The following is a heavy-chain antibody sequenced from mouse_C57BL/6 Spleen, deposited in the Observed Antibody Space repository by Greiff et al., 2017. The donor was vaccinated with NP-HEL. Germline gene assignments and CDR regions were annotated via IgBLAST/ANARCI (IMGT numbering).Heavy chain of an antibody. V-gene: IGHV5-9-1*02. J-gene: IGHJ1*03. CDR3: TRVYYYGSSSWYFDV. CDR2: ISSGGDYI. CDR1: GFTFSSYA. Sequence: EVMLVESGEGLVKPGGSLKLSCAASGFTFSSYAMSWVRQTPEKRLEWVAYISSGGDYIYYADKLKGRFTISRDNARNTLYLQMSSLKSEDTAMYYCTRVYYYGSSSWYFDVWGTGTTVTVSS. D-gene: IGHD1-1*01.